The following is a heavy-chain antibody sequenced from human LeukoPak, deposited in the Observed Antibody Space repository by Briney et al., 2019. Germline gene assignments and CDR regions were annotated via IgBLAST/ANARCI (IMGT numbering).Heavy chain of an antibody. Sequence: GGSLRLSCAASGFTLRNYWMHWVRQVPGKRLVWVSRISGDGSVTNYADSVKGRFTISRDNAKNTLFLQINSLRAEDTAVDYCARYSSSSGGASYYLDYWGHGTLVTVSS. CDR1: GFTLRNYW. J-gene: IGHJ4*01. V-gene: IGHV3-74*01. D-gene: IGHD6-6*01. CDR2: ISGDGSVT. CDR3: ARYSSSSGGASYYLDY.